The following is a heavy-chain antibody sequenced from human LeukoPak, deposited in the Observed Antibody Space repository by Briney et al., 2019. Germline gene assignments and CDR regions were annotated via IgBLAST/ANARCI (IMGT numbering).Heavy chain of an antibody. CDR1: GGSIFNSAYF. CDR3: ARVRDIALPGDRYMDV. Sequence: PSETLSLTCTVSGGSIFNSAYFWGWIRQPPGKGLEWIGNIYYTGSTHYNVSLESRVTMSLDRSRNQFSLKSSSVTAADTADYYCARVRDIALPGDRYMDVWGKGTTVTVSS. J-gene: IGHJ6*03. CDR2: IYYTGST. V-gene: IGHV4-39*01. D-gene: IGHD5-12*01.